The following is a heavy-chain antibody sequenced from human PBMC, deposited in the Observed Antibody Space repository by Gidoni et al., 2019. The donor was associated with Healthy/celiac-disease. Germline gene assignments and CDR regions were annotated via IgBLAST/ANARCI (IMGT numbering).Heavy chain of an antibody. J-gene: IGHJ6*02. Sequence: QVQLVESGGGGVQPGRSLRLSCAASGFPFSSYAMHWVRQAPGKGLGWVAVISYVGSNKYYADSVKGRFTISRDNSKNTLYLQMNSLRAEDTAVYYCAREGASRAYYYYYGMDVWGQGTTVTVSS. CDR3: AREGASRAYYYYYGMDV. CDR2: ISYVGSNK. CDR1: GFPFSSYA. V-gene: IGHV3-30-3*01.